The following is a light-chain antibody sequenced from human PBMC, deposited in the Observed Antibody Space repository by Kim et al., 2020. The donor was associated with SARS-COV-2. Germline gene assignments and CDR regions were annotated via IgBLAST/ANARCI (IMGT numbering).Light chain of an antibody. V-gene: IGKV1-17*01. CDR3: LQHTTYPVT. J-gene: IGKJ5*01. CDR2: GAA. Sequence: AHVVDRYTRSCRASQDIRNDIGWYHENPGLDPKRLIYGAASLQSGVPSRSSGSGSATEFTLTISSLQPEDFATDFGLQHTTYPVTLCHGTRLEMK. CDR1: QDIRND.